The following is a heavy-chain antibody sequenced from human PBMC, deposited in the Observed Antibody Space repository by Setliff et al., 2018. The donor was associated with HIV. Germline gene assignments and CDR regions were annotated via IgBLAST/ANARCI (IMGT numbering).Heavy chain of an antibody. J-gene: IGHJ6*03. CDR1: GYSVSSGYF. CDR3: ARVRDYMDV. CDR2: IFHTGST. V-gene: IGHV4-38-2*01. D-gene: IGHD3-10*01. Sequence: SETLSLTCAVSGYSVSSGYFWGWIRQPPGKGLEWIGSIFHTGSTYYNPSLKSRVTISVDTSKNQFSLRLTSVTAADTAVYYCARVRDYMDVWATGTTVTVSS.